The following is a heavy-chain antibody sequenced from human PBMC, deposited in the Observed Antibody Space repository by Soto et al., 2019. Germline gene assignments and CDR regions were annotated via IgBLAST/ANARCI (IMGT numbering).Heavy chain of an antibody. CDR3: ANRGSGSQPAY. CDR2: ISGSGGTT. D-gene: IGHD1-26*01. CDR1: GFTFSNYA. J-gene: IGHJ1*01. Sequence: PGGSLRLSCAASGFTFSNYAMTWVRQAPGKGLEWVSVISGSGGTTFYADSVKGRFTISRDNSKNTLYLQMNSLRAEDTAVYYCANRGSGSQPAYWAQGTLVTVSS. V-gene: IGHV3-23*01.